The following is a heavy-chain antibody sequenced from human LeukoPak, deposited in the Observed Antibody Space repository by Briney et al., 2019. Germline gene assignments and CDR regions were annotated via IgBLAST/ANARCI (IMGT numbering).Heavy chain of an antibody. D-gene: IGHD3-10*01. CDR1: GFTFSSYA. J-gene: IGHJ4*02. V-gene: IGHV3-30*04. CDR3: ARDRDYYGSGSYSS. Sequence: GGSLRLSCAASGFTFSSYAMHWVRQAPGKGLEWVAVISYDGSNKYYADSVKGRFTISRDNAKNTLYLQMNSLRAEDTAVYYCARDRDYYGSGSYSSWGQGTLVTVSS. CDR2: ISYDGSNK.